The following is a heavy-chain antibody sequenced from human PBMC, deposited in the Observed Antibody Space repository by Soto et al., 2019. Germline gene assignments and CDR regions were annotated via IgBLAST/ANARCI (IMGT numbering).Heavy chain of an antibody. V-gene: IGHV3-15*07. D-gene: IGHD3-22*01. J-gene: IGHJ3*02. CDR3: TTDPNYYDSSANAFDI. CDR1: GFTFSNAW. CDR2: IKSKTDGGTT. Sequence: EVQLVESGGGLVKPGGSLRLSCAASGFTFSNAWMNWVRQAPGKGLEWVGRIKSKTDGGTTDYAAPVKGRFTISRDDSKNTLYLQINSLKTEDTAVYDCTTDPNYYDSSANAFDIWGQGTMVTVSS.